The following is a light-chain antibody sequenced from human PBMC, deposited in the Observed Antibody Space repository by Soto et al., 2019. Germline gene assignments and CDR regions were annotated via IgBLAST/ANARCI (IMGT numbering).Light chain of an antibody. V-gene: IGKV1-5*03. Sequence: DIHLTQSPSTLSASVGDRVTITCRASQSISSWLAWYQQKPGKAPKLLIYKASTLESGVPSRFSGSGSGTEFTLTISSRQPDDFATYYCQHWVDYMWTFGQGPKVEIK. CDR3: QHWVDYMWT. CDR2: KAS. CDR1: QSISSW. J-gene: IGKJ1*01.